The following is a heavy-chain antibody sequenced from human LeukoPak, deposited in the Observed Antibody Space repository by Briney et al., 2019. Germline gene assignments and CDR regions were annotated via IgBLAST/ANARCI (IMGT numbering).Heavy chain of an antibody. V-gene: IGHV4-59*08. CDR3: ARLSQLGGVYFDY. Sequence: SETLSLTCTVSGGSISSYYWSWIRQPPGKGLEWIGYIYYSGSTNYNPSLKSRVTISVDTSKNQFSLKLSSVTAADTAVYYCARLSQLGGVYFDYWGQGTLVTVSS. CDR2: IYYSGST. CDR1: GGSISSYY. D-gene: IGHD6-6*01. J-gene: IGHJ4*02.